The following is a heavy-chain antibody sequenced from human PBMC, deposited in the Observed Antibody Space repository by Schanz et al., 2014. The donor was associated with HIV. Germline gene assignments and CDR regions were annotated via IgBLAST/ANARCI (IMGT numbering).Heavy chain of an antibody. J-gene: IGHJ3*01. CDR1: GYTFTTND. D-gene: IGHD2-2*01. Sequence: QVQLVQSGAEVKKPGASVKVSCKASGYTFTTNDINWVRQATGQGLEWMGWMNPNSGGTNYAQKFQGRVTMTRDTSISTAYMELSSLRSDDTAVYYCARMSPSSTSYGDAFDVWGQGTMITVSS. V-gene: IGHV1-2*02. CDR2: MNPNSGGT. CDR3: ARMSPSSTSYGDAFDV.